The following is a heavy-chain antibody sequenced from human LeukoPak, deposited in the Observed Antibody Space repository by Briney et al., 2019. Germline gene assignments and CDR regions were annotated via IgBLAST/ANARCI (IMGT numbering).Heavy chain of an antibody. CDR3: AKRGYYYDSSAYYYFDY. J-gene: IGHJ4*02. CDR2: ITGTGGTT. D-gene: IGHD3-22*01. CDR1: GLTFSSYG. V-gene: IGHV3-23*01. Sequence: PGRSLRLSCAASGLTFSSYGMSWVRQAPGKGLEWVSTITGTGGTTYYADSVKGRFTISRDNSMDTLYLQMNSLRAEDTAVYYCAKRGYYYDSSAYYYFDYWGQGTLVTVSS.